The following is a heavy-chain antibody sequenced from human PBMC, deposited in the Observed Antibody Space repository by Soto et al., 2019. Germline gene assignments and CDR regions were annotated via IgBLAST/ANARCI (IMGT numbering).Heavy chain of an antibody. J-gene: IGHJ4*02. CDR2: VKPDGSDN. CDR3: ATETNWSFDY. V-gene: IGHV3-7*01. Sequence: EVQLVESGGGSVQPGGSLRLSCAASGFIFSHFWMSWVRQAPGRGLEWLANVKPDGSDNYYVDSVRGRFTISRDNAKDSLYLHLSSLRAEDTAVYYCATETNWSFDYWGQGALVTFSA. D-gene: IGHD1-1*01. CDR1: GFIFSHFW.